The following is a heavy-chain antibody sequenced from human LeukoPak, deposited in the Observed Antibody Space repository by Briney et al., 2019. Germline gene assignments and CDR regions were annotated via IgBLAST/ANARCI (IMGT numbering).Heavy chain of an antibody. V-gene: IGHV3-30*14. J-gene: IGHJ4*02. CDR2: MSYDGSNK. D-gene: IGHD3-10*01. CDR1: GFTFSSYA. Sequence: HPWRSLRLSCAASGFTFSSYAMHWVGQAPGKGLEWVAVMSYDGSNKYYADSVKGRFTISRDNSKNTLYLQMNSLRAEDTAVYYCARDENGSGSYRSSDKTEYWGQGTLVTVSS. CDR3: ARDENGSGSYRSSDKTEY.